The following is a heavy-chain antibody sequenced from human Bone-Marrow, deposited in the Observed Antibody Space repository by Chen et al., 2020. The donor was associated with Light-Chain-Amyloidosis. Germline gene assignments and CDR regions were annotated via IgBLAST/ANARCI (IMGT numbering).Heavy chain of an antibody. D-gene: IGHD1-7*01. V-gene: IGHV3-23*01. CDR1: GFTFSSYA. CDR2: ISDNGGST. J-gene: IGHJ6*02. CDR3: AEVIAAGSTFQDYYGMDV. Sequence: EEQLLESGGGLAQPGGSLRLSCVASGFTFSSYAMSWVRQAPGKGLEWVSTISDNGGSTYYADSVKGRFTISRDNSKNTLYLQMNSLRVEDTAVYYCAEVIAAGSTFQDYYGMDVWGQGTTVTVSS.